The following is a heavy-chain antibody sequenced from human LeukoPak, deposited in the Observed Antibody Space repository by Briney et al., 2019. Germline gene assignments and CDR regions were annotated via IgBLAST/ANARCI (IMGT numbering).Heavy chain of an antibody. CDR1: GGSITSYY. CDR2: IYYSGST. CDR3: ARDHSSSSHFDY. V-gene: IGHV4-59*01. J-gene: IGHJ4*02. Sequence: PSETLSLTCTVSGGSITSYYWSWIRQPPGKGLEWIGYIYYSGSTNYNPSLKSRVTISVDTSKNQFSLKLSSVTAADTAVYYCARDHSSSSHFDYWGQGTLVTASS. D-gene: IGHD6-6*01.